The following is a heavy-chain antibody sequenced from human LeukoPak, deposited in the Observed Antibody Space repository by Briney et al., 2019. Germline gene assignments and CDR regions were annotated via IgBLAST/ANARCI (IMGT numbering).Heavy chain of an antibody. V-gene: IGHV3-21*01. CDR2: ISSSSSYI. CDR3: ARSRAYSGRLKTRYNWFDP. D-gene: IGHD1-26*01. J-gene: IGHJ5*02. Sequence: GGSLRLSCAASGFTFSSYSMNWVRQAQGKGLEWVSSISSSSSYIYYADSVKGRFTISRDNAKNSLYLQMNSLRAEDTAVYYCARSRAYSGRLKTRYNWFDPWGQGTLVTVSS. CDR1: GFTFSSYS.